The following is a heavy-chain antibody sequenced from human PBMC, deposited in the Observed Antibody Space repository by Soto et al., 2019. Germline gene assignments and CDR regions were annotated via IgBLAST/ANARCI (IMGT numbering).Heavy chain of an antibody. CDR1: GYSFTSYW. CDR3: ARPFDTSGWFDH. D-gene: IGHD6-19*01. CDR2: IYPDDSDT. Sequence: GESLKISCKGSGYSFTSYWIGWVRQMPGKGLELMGIIYPDDSDTRYSPPFQGHVTISADKSISATYLQWNNLKASDTAMYYCARPFDTSGWFDHWGQGTLVTVSS. J-gene: IGHJ5*02. V-gene: IGHV5-51*01.